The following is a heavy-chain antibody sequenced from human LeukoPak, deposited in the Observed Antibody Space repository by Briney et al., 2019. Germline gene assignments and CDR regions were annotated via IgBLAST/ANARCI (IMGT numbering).Heavy chain of an antibody. CDR1: GYTFTSYD. D-gene: IGHD5-12*01. CDR2: MNPNSGNT. J-gene: IGHJ4*02. Sequence: ASVKVSCKVSGYTFTSYDINWVRQATGQGLEWRGWMNPNSGNTGYAQKFQGRVTMTRNIATSTAYMELSSLRSEDTAVYYCAVTRGYSGYDFRFNYWGQGTLVTVSS. CDR3: AVTRGYSGYDFRFNY. V-gene: IGHV1-8*01.